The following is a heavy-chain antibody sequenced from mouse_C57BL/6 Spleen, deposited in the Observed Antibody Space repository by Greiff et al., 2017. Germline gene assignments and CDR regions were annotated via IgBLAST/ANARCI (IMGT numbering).Heavy chain of an antibody. J-gene: IGHJ2*01. V-gene: IGHV2-9-1*01. CDR3: ARIYGYDGGKNYFDY. CDR1: GFSLTSYA. D-gene: IGHD2-2*01. Sequence: QVQLKESGPGLVAPSQSLSITCTVSGFSLTSYAISWVRQPPGRGLEWLGVIWTGGGTNYNSALKSRLSISKDNSKSQVFLKMNSLQTDDTARYYCARIYGYDGGKNYFDYWGQGTTLTVSS. CDR2: IWTGGGT.